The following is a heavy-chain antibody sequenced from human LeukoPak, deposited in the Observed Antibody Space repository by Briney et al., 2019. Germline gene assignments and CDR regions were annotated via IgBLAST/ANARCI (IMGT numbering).Heavy chain of an antibody. V-gene: IGHV4-34*01. Sequence: SETLSHTCAVYGGSFSGYYWSWIRQPPGKGLEWIGEINHSGSTNYNPSLKSRVTISVDTSKNQFSLKLSSVTAADTAVYYCAVEMATQAKWGQGTLVTVSS. J-gene: IGHJ4*02. D-gene: IGHD5-24*01. CDR2: INHSGST. CDR1: GGSFSGYY. CDR3: AVEMATQAK.